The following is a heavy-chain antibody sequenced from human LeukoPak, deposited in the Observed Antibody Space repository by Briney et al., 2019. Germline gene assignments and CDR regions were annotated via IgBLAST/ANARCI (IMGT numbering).Heavy chain of an antibody. CDR3: GRDWKLDY. CDR1: GFTFKNYA. Sequence: GGPLGLSCAASGFTFKNYAMSWVRQAPGKGLEWVSAIGDTDAAGKYAHSVKGRFTISRDNSRNTLYLHLNSLRVEDTAIYYCGRDWKLDYWGQGTLVTVSS. CDR2: IGDTDAAG. J-gene: IGHJ4*02. V-gene: IGHV3-23*01. D-gene: IGHD1-1*01.